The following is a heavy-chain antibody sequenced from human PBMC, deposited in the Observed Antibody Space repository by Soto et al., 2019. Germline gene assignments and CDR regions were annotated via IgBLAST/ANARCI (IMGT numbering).Heavy chain of an antibody. CDR1: GYTFTSYA. J-gene: IGHJ4*02. Sequence: GASVKVSCKASGYTFTSYAMHWVRQAPGQRLEWMGWINAGNGNTKYSQKFQGRVTITRDTSASTVYMELSSLRSEDTAVYYCARAVAVPADFDYWGQGTLVTVSS. CDR2: INAGNGNT. V-gene: IGHV1-3*01. D-gene: IGHD6-19*01. CDR3: ARAVAVPADFDY.